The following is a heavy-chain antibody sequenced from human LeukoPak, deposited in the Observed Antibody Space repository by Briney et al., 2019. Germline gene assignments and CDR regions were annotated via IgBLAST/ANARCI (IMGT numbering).Heavy chain of an antibody. J-gene: IGHJ4*02. D-gene: IGHD3-22*01. Sequence: ASVTVSCKASGGTFSIYAISWVRQAPGQGLEWMGGIIPIFGTANYAQKFQGRVTITADESTSTAYMELSSLRSEDTAVYYCARPGASVYDSSGYFAYFDYWGQGTLVTVSS. CDR1: GGTFSIYA. V-gene: IGHV1-69*13. CDR3: ARPGASVYDSSGYFAYFDY. CDR2: IIPIFGTA.